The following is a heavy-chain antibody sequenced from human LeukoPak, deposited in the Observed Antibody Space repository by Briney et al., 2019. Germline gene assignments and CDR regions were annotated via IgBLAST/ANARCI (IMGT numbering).Heavy chain of an antibody. CDR2: INHSGST. J-gene: IGHJ4*02. V-gene: IGHV4-34*01. Sequence: SETLALTCAVYGGSFSGYYWSWIRHPPGKGRDGIGEINHSGSTNYNPSLKSRVTISVDTSKNQFSLKLSSVTAADTAVYYCARVHRIAARSRYYFDYWGQGTLVTVSS. D-gene: IGHD6-6*01. CDR1: GGSFSGYY. CDR3: ARVHRIAARSRYYFDY.